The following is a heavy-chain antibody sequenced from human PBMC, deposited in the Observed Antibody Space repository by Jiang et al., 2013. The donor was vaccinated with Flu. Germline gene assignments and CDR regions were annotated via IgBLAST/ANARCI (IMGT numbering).Heavy chain of an antibody. Sequence: KPSETLSLTCTVSGGSISSYYWSWIRQPPGKGLEWIGYIYYSGSTNYNPSLKSRVTISVDTSKNQFSLKLSSVTAADTAVYYCARTSCSGGSCFDYWGQGTLVTVSS. D-gene: IGHD2-15*01. CDR3: ARTSCSGGSCFDY. CDR1: GGSISSYY. V-gene: IGHV4-59*08. J-gene: IGHJ4*02. CDR2: IYYSGST.